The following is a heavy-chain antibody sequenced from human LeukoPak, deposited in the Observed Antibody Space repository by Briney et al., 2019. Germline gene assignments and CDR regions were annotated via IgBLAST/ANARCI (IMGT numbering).Heavy chain of an antibody. Sequence: PGGSLRLSCAASGFTFSSYGMHWVRQAPGKVLEWVAFIRYDGSNKYYADSVKGRFTISRDNSKNTLYLQMNSLRAEDTAVYYCAKDQLYSSSWTHLYYFDYWGQGTLVTVSS. CDR1: GFTFSSYG. CDR2: IRYDGSNK. V-gene: IGHV3-30*02. CDR3: AKDQLYSSSWTHLYYFDY. D-gene: IGHD6-13*01. J-gene: IGHJ4*02.